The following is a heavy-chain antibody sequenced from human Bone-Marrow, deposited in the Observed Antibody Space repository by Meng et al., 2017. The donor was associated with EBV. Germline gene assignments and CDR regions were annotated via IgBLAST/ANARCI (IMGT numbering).Heavy chain of an antibody. CDR3: ARESGRGYSSDY. Sequence: QGRLVQVGGEVKKPGASVKVSCKASGGNFRISAISWLRQAPGQGLEWMGGFLPILGAPNYAQRFQDRVTITADESTSTGYMELSSLRSDDTAVYYCARESGRGYSSDYWGQGTLVTVSS. J-gene: IGHJ4*02. CDR1: GGNFRISA. D-gene: IGHD5-18*01. CDR2: FLPILGAP. V-gene: IGHV1-69*01.